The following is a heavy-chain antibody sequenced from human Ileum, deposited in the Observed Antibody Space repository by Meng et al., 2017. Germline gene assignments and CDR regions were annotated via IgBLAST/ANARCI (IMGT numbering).Heavy chain of an antibody. CDR1: GGSISSSFY. CDR2: IYLAGSP. CDR3: VRHGGKYFDS. V-gene: IGHV4-4*02. D-gene: IGHD2-15*01. Sequence: VQLQESGPGLVGPSGTLSPTCTVSGGSISSSFYWSWVRQSPGKGLEWIGQIYLAGSPNYNPSLESRVTISVDKSKNQFSLRLTSVTAADTAIFYCVRHGGKYFDSWGQGTLVTVSS. J-gene: IGHJ4*02.